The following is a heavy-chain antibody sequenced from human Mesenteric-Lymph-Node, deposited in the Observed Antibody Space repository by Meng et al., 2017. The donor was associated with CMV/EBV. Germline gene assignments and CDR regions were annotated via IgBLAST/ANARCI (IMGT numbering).Heavy chain of an antibody. V-gene: IGHV3-66*02. CDR2: IYSGGST. J-gene: IGHJ6*02. D-gene: IGHD3-9*01. CDR1: GYSISSSYY. CDR3: ARGGRGYFDWLLTDSYYYYYGMDV. Sequence: GGSLRLSCTVSGYSISSSYYWGWIRQPPGKGLEWVSVIYSGGSTYYADSVKGRFTISRDNSKNTLYLQMNSLRAEDTAVYYCARGGRGYFDWLLTDSYYYYYGMDVWGQGTTVTVSS.